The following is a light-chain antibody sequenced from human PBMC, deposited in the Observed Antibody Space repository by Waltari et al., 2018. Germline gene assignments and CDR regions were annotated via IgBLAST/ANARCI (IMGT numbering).Light chain of an antibody. J-gene: IGKJ4*01. CDR2: GAS. V-gene: IGKV3-11*01. Sequence: EIVLTQSPATLSLSPGERATLSCRASQSLSNSLDWYQQKPGQAPRLLIYGASNRATGIPARFRGSGSGTDFTLTIGSLEPEDFAIYYCLQRSSWPLAFGGGTKVEIK. CDR3: LQRSSWPLA. CDR1: QSLSNS.